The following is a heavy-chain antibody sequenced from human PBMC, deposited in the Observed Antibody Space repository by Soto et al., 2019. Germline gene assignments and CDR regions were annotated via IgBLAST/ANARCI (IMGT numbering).Heavy chain of an antibody. V-gene: IGHV3-23*01. CDR2: LTGSGGTT. CDR3: AKDYGYYGSGSFYYMDV. Sequence: EVQLLESGGGLVQPGGSLRLSCAASGFTFSHFAMGWVRQAPGKGPEWVSVLTGSGGTTYYADSVKGRFTISRDNYKNTVDLQMNSLRAEDTAVYYCAKDYGYYGSGSFYYMDVWGKGTTVTVSS. D-gene: IGHD3-10*01. J-gene: IGHJ6*03. CDR1: GFTFSHFA.